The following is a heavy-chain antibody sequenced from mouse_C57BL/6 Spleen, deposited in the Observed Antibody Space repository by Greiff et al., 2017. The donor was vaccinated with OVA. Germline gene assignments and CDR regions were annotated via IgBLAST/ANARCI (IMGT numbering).Heavy chain of an antibody. CDR1: GFSLTSYG. Sequence: VKLEESGPGLVAPSQSLSITCTVSGFSLTSYGVSWVRQPPGKGLEWLGVIWCDGSTNYHSALISRLSISKDNSKSHVFLKLNSLPTDDTATYYWAKDWDWYFDVWGTGTTVTVSS. CDR2: IWCDGST. J-gene: IGHJ1*03. CDR3: AKDWDWYFDV. D-gene: IGHD4-1*01. V-gene: IGHV2-3*01.